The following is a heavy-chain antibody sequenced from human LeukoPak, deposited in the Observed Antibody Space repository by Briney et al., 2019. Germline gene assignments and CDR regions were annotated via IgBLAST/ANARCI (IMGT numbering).Heavy chain of an antibody. D-gene: IGHD3-10*01. J-gene: IGHJ4*02. Sequence: GGSLRLSCAASGFTFSSYSMSWVRQAPGKGLEWVSVLYSGGNTYYADSVKGRFTISRDNSKNTLYLQMNSLRAEDTAVYYCARYDGGSGPFDYWGQGTLVTVSS. CDR3: ARYDGGSGPFDY. CDR2: LYSGGNT. V-gene: IGHV3-53*01. CDR1: GFTFSSYS.